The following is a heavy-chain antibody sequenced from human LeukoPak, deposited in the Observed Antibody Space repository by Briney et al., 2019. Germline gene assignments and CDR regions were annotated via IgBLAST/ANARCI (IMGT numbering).Heavy chain of an antibody. CDR1: RFTFSDYY. CDR2: ISSSGSTI. J-gene: IGHJ3*02. Sequence: PGGSLRLSCAASRFTFSDYYMSWIRQAPGKGLEWVSYISSSGSTIYYADSVKGRFTISRDNAKNSLYLQMNGLRAEDTAVYYCARDLESEVVRAFDIWGQGTMVTVSS. D-gene: IGHD3-10*01. V-gene: IGHV3-11*01. CDR3: ARDLESEVVRAFDI.